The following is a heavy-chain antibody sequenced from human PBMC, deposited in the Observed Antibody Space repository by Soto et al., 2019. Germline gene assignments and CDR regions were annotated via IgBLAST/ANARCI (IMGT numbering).Heavy chain of an antibody. CDR3: ARDLTAADY. CDR2: INPSGGST. D-gene: IGHD2-21*02. CDR1: GYTFTSYY. J-gene: IGHJ4*02. Sequence: QVQLMQSGAEVKKPGASVTISCKASGYTFTSYYIHWVRLAPRQGLEWMAIINPSGGSTNYAQKFQGRVTVTRDTSTSTVNMELSSLSSEDTAVYYCARDLTAADYWGQGTLVTVSS. V-gene: IGHV1-46*01.